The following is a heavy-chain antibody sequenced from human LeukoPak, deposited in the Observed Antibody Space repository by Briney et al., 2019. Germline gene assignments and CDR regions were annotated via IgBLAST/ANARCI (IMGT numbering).Heavy chain of an antibody. V-gene: IGHV3-30-3*01. CDR2: ISYDGSNK. D-gene: IGHD3-22*01. Sequence: GGSLRLSCAASGFTFSSYAMHWVRQAPGKGLEWVAVISYDGSNKYYADSVKGRFTISRDNSKNTLYLQMNSLRAEDTAVYYCARGLPQLNYDSSGDEVYWGQGTLVTVSS. J-gene: IGHJ4*02. CDR1: GFTFSSYA. CDR3: ARGLPQLNYDSSGDEVY.